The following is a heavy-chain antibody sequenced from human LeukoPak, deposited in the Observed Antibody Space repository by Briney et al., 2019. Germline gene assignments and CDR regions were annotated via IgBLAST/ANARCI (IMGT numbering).Heavy chain of an antibody. V-gene: IGHV5-51*01. J-gene: IGHJ5*02. D-gene: IGHD6-25*01. CDR1: VYTFTNYW. Sequence: GESLKISCKGSVYTFTNYWIAWVRQMPGKGLEWMGIIYPGDSDTRYSPSFQGQVTISADKSISTTYLQWTSLKASDTAIYYCARSALNNWVDPWGQVTLVTLSS. CDR3: ARSALNNWVDP. CDR2: IYPGDSDT.